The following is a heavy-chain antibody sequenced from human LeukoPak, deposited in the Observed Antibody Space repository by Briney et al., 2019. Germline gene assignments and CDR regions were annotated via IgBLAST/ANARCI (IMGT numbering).Heavy chain of an antibody. CDR2: ISSSGSTI. Sequence: PGGSLRLSCAASGFTFSSYEMNWVRQAPGKGLEWVSYISSSGSTIYYADSVKGRFTISRDNAKNSLYLQMNSLRAEDTAVYYCARESRELYSGSYYGSADYWGQGTLVTVSS. V-gene: IGHV3-48*03. D-gene: IGHD1-26*01. CDR3: ARESRELYSGSYYGSADY. J-gene: IGHJ4*02. CDR1: GFTFSSYE.